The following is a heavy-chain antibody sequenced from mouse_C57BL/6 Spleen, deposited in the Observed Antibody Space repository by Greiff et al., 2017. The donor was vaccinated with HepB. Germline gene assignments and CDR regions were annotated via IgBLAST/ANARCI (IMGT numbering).Heavy chain of an antibody. CDR3: ARGSITTVVDYFDY. J-gene: IGHJ2*01. D-gene: IGHD1-1*01. CDR2: IYPGDGDT. V-gene: IGHV1-82*01. Sequence: QVQLQQSGPELVKPGASVKISCKASGYAFSSSWINWVKQRPGKGLEWIGRIYPGDGDTNYNGKFKGKATLTADKSSSTAYMQLSSLTSEDSAVYFCARGSITTVVDYFDYWGQGTTLTVSS. CDR1: GYAFSSSW.